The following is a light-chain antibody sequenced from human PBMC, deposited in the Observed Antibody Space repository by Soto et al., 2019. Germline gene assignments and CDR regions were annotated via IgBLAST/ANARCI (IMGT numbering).Light chain of an antibody. CDR2: YDS. CDR1: NIGNKR. J-gene: IGLJ1*01. V-gene: IGLV3-21*04. Sequence: SYELTQPPSVSVAPETTATITCGGNNIGNKRVHWYRQKPGQAPVLLISYDSDRPSGIPERFSGSNSENTATLTISRVEAGDEADYYCQVWDIMTDNYVFGSGTKVTVL. CDR3: QVWDIMTDNYV.